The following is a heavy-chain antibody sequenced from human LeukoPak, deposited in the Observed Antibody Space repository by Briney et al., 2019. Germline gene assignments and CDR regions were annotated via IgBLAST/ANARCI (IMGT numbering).Heavy chain of an antibody. Sequence: SETLSLTCTVSGGSISSYYWNWIRQPPGKGLEWIGYIYYSGSTNYNPSLKSRVTISGDTSKNQLSLKLRSVTAADTAVYYCARVYGYNYYYMDVWGKGTTVTVSS. CDR1: GGSISSYY. CDR2: IYYSGST. V-gene: IGHV4-59*01. D-gene: IGHD5-18*01. CDR3: ARVYGYNYYYMDV. J-gene: IGHJ6*03.